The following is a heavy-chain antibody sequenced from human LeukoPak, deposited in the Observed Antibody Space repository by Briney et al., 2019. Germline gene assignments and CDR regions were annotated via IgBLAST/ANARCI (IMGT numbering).Heavy chain of an antibody. V-gene: IGHV3-11*04. CDR3: ATSQSSVAGIVGD. J-gene: IGHJ4*02. D-gene: IGHD6-19*01. CDR2: ISGSGSNK. Sequence: GGSLRLSCAASGFTFSDYFMTWVRQAPGKGLEWVSYISGSGSNKYYADSVKGRFTISRDNAKNSLYLQMNSLRVEDTAVYYCATSQSSVAGIVGDWGQGTLVTVSS. CDR1: GFTFSDYF.